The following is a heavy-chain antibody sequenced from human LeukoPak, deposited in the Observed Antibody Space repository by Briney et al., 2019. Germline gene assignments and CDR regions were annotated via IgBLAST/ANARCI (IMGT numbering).Heavy chain of an antibody. J-gene: IGHJ5*02. V-gene: IGHV3-74*01. Sequence: GGPLKLSCAASGFTFKLYWRHWVRQVPGKRPVWVSRINDDGSDTIYADSVRGRFTISRDDAKNTVYLQMNNLRAEDTAVYYCVRGGPSTWSWGQGTLVTVSS. CDR1: GFTFKLYW. CDR3: VRGGPSTWS. CDR2: INDDGSDT. D-gene: IGHD2-15*01.